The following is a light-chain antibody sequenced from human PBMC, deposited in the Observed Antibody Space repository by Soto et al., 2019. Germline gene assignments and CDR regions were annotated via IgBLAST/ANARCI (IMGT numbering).Light chain of an antibody. CDR2: DAS. J-gene: IGKJ1*01. V-gene: IGKV3-11*01. CDR1: QSISDF. CDR3: QQYNNWLRT. Sequence: EIVLTQSPATLPLSPGERATLSCRASQSISDFLAWYQQKPGQAPRLLIYDASKRATDIPDRFIGSGSGTDFTLTISSLESEDFAVYYCQQYNNWLRTFGQGTKVDIK.